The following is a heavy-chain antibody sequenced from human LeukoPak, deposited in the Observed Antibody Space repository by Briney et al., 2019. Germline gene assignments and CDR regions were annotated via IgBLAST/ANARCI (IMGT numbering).Heavy chain of an antibody. Sequence: PGGSLRLSCAVSGFTFGSYSMNWVRQAPGQGLEWVSFVSTSGSYIYYADSVKGRFTMSRDNANNSPYLQMNSLRAEDTAVYYCASQTPRRLPIAVADYFDYWGQGTLVTVSS. CDR1: GFTFGSYS. D-gene: IGHD6-19*01. CDR2: VSTSGSYI. V-gene: IGHV3-21*01. J-gene: IGHJ4*02. CDR3: ASQTPRRLPIAVADYFDY.